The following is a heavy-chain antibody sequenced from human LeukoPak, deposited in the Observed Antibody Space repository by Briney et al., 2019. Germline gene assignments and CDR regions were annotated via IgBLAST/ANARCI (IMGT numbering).Heavy chain of an antibody. D-gene: IGHD1-26*01. CDR2: IYPSGST. CDR3: ARRATYNWFDP. Sequence: SETLSLTCTVSGGSISSYYWNWIRQPAGKGLEWIGRIYPSGSTNYNPSLKSRVTISVDTSKNQFSLKLSSVTAADTAVYYCARRATYNWFDPWGQGTLVTVSS. CDR1: GGSISSYY. J-gene: IGHJ5*02. V-gene: IGHV4-4*07.